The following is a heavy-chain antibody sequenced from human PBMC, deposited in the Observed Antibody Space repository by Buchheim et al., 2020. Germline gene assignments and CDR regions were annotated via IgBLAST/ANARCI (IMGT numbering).Heavy chain of an antibody. Sequence: EVQLVESGGGLVQPGGSLRLSCTAPGFTFNGYEMNWVRQAPGKGLEWVSAISGSGGSTYYADSVKGRFTISRDNSKNTLYLQMNSLRAEDTAVYYCAKDKSSGWPKPHYYYYGLDVWGHGT. D-gene: IGHD6-19*01. CDR1: GFTFNGYE. V-gene: IGHV3-23*04. CDR3: AKDKSSGWPKPHYYYYGLDV. CDR2: ISGSGGST. J-gene: IGHJ6*02.